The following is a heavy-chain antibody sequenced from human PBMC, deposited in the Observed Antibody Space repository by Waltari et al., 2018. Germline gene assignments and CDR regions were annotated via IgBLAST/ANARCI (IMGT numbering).Heavy chain of an antibody. CDR3: TRGGRDSSWYWRD. J-gene: IGHJ4*02. CDR2: IKHDGSEK. Sequence: EVQLVESGGGLAQPGGSLRLSCAASGLSFSNYWMTWVRQASGKEHEWVANIKHDGSEKFYLDSVKGRFTSSRDNAKSSLYLQMNNLRVEDTAVYYCTRGGRDSSWYWRDWGQGTLVTVSS. D-gene: IGHD6-13*01. CDR1: GLSFSNYW. V-gene: IGHV3-7*01.